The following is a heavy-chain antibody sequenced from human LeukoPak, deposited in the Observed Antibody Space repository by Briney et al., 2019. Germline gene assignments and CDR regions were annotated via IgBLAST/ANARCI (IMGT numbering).Heavy chain of an antibody. J-gene: IGHJ4*01. V-gene: IGHV3-23*01. CDR1: GFTFSNSA. CDR3: AKGIYSSGWSYFDY. D-gene: IGHD6-19*01. Sequence: GGSLRLSCAASGFTFSNSAMSWVRQAPGKGLEWFSTLSGSGITTYYADYVKGRFTISRDNSKNTLYLQMNRLRAEDTAVYYCAKGIYSSGWSYFDYWGHGTLVTVSS. CDR2: LSGSGITT.